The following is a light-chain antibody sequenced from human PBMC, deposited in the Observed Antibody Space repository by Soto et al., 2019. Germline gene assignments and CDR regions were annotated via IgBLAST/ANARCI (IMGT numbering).Light chain of an antibody. V-gene: IGKV3-15*01. J-gene: IGKJ4*01. CDR3: QRYNRWPLA. CDR1: QSVSSY. CDR2: DAS. Sequence: IVLTQSPGTLSLSPWEGENMSCRASQSVSSYLAWYQQKPGQTPKLLIYDASTRATGVPARFSGGGSGTEFTLTINSLQSEDFAVYYCQRYNRWPLAFGGGTEVDIK.